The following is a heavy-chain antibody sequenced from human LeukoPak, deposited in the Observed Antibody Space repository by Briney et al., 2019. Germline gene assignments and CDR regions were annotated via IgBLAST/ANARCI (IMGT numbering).Heavy chain of an antibody. Sequence: GGSLRLSCAASGFTFSSYSMNWVRQAPGKGLEWVSSISSSSSYIYYADSVKGRFTISRDNAKNSLYLQMNSLRAEDTAVYYCAKASRSRVPNPIDYWGQGTLVTVSS. V-gene: IGHV3-21*01. J-gene: IGHJ4*02. CDR3: AKASRSRVPNPIDY. CDR1: GFTFSSYS. CDR2: ISSSSSYI. D-gene: IGHD6-13*01.